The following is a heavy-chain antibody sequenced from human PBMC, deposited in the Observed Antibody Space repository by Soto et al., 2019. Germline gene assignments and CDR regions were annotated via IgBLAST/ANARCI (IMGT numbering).Heavy chain of an antibody. CDR1: GGSFSGYY. CDR3: ARRGSGYYYYYGMDV. D-gene: IGHD3-10*01. CDR2: INHSGST. V-gene: IGHV4-34*01. Sequence: QVQLQQWGAGLLKPSETLSLTCAVYGGSFSGYYWSWIRQPPGKGLEWIGEINHSGSTNYNPSLNSQVTISVDTSNNQFSLKLSSVTAADTAVYYCARRGSGYYYYYGMDVWGQGTTVTVSS. J-gene: IGHJ6*02.